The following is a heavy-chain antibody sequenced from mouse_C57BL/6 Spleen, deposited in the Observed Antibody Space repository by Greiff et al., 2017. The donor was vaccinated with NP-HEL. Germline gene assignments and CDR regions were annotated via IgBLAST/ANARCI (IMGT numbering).Heavy chain of an antibody. D-gene: IGHD3-2*02. J-gene: IGHJ3*01. Sequence: VQLQQSGPELVKPGASVKMSCKASGYTFTDYYMHWVKQSHGQSLEWIGYINPTNGGTNYNQKFTCKATLTLNKSSRTAYMQILSLTSEESSVYYCARSIAAQAEMAYWGQGTLVTVSA. CDR2: INPTNGGT. CDR3: ARSIAAQAEMAY. V-gene: IGHV1-22*01. CDR1: GYTFTDYY.